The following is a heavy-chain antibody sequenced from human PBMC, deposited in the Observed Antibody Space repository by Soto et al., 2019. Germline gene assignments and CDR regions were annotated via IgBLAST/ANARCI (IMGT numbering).Heavy chain of an antibody. CDR2: ISSSSSTI. J-gene: IGHJ4*02. D-gene: IGHD4-4*01. CDR3: AREDYSNFDY. Sequence: GGSLRLSCAASGFTFSSYSMNWVRQAPGKGLEWVSYISSSSSTIYYADSVKGRFTISRDNAKNSLHLQMNSLRAEDTAVYYCAREDYSNFDYWGQGTLVTVSS. V-gene: IGHV3-48*01. CDR1: GFTFSSYS.